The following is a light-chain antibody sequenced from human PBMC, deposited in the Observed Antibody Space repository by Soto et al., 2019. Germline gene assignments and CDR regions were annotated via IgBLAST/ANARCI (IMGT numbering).Light chain of an antibody. J-gene: IGLJ1*01. CDR1: KNDIGVSDF. CDR3: KSYAGSNTYV. CDR2: EVV. V-gene: IGLV2-8*01. Sequence: QSVLTQPPSASGSPGQSVTISCTGTKNDIGVSDFVSWYQHHPGKAPRLIIYEVVQRPSGVPDRLSGSKSGNTASLTVSGLQAADEADYFCKSYAGSNTYVFGSGTKLTVL.